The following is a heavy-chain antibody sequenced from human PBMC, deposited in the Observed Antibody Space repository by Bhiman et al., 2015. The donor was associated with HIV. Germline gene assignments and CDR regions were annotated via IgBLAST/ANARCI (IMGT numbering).Heavy chain of an antibody. CDR2: ISSSGSTI. J-gene: IGHJ4*02. Sequence: EVQLVESGGGLVQPGGSLRLSCAASGFTFSRYEMNWVSQAPGKGLEWVSYISSSGSTIYYADSVKGRFTISRDNAKKSLYLQMNSLRAEDTAVYYCAREEMYHFDYWGQGTLVTVSS. V-gene: IGHV3-48*03. CDR3: AREEMYHFDY. D-gene: IGHD5-24*01. CDR1: GFTFSRYE.